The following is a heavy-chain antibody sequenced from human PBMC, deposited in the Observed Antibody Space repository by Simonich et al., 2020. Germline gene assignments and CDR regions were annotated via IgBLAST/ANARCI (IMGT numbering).Heavy chain of an antibody. V-gene: IGHV1-69*06. D-gene: IGHD2-15*01. J-gene: IGHJ6*03. CDR2: TIPNLGRP. CDR1: GGTFSSYA. Sequence: QVQLVQSGAEVKKPGSSVKVSCKASGGTFSSYAISWVRQAPGKGPEWMGGTIPNLGRPNYAPKFQCIVTITANKATSTDYMELSSLRSEDTAVYYCARGGLADRRIVYYYYMDVWGKGTTVTVSS. CDR3: ARGGLADRRIVYYYYMDV.